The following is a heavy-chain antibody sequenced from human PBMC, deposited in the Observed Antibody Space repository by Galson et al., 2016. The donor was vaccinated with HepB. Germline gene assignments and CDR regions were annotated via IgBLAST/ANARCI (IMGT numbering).Heavy chain of an antibody. D-gene: IGHD4-11*01. Sequence: SVKVSYKASGYRFFTYGISWVRQAPGRGLEWLGRISANSGNTIYAQKFQDRVTMTRDTSASTVYMDLRSLRSGDTAVYYCARDVQFRFDYWGQGTLVTVSS. V-gene: IGHV1-18*04. CDR1: GYRFFTYG. CDR3: ARDVQFRFDY. CDR2: ISANSGNT. J-gene: IGHJ4*02.